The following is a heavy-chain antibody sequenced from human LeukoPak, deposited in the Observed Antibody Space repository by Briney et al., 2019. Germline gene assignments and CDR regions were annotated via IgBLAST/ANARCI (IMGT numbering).Heavy chain of an antibody. V-gene: IGHV4-59*01. J-gene: IGHJ4*02. CDR1: GASISSYY. Sequence: SETLSLTCTVSGASISSYYWSWIRQPPGKGLEWIGYIYYSGSTNYNPSLKSRVTISVDTSKNQFSLKLSSVTAADTAVYYCARWDSSGSHFDYWGQGTLVTVSS. CDR2: IYYSGST. CDR3: ARWDSSGSHFDY. D-gene: IGHD3-22*01.